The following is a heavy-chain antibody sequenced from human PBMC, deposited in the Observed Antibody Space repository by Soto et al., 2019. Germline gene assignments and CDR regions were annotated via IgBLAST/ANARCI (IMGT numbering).Heavy chain of an antibody. J-gene: IGHJ4*02. CDR1: GFTFSSYW. CDR2: INGDGSST. CDR3: ARDFPKSSSWYV. V-gene: IGHV3-74*01. D-gene: IGHD6-13*01. Sequence: PGGSLRLSCAASGFTFSSYWMHWVRQAPGKGLVWVSRINGDGSSTSYADSVKGRFTISRDNAKNTLYLQMNSLRAEDTAVYYCARDFPKSSSWYVWGQGTLVTVSS.